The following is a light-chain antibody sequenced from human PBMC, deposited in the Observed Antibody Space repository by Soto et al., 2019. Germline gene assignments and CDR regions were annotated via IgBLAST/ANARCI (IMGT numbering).Light chain of an antibody. CDR1: QSLLHSNGYNY. J-gene: IGKJ1*01. CDR3: MQALQTPWT. V-gene: IGKV2-28*01. CDR2: LGS. Sequence: IVMTQSPLSLPVTPGEPASISCRSSQSLLHSNGYNYLDWYLQKPGQSPQLLIYLGSTRASGVPDRFSGRGSGTDFTLKISRVEAEDVGVYYFMQALQTPWTFGQGTKVEI.